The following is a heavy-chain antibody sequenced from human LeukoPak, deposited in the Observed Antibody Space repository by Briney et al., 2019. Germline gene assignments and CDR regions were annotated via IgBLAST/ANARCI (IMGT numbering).Heavy chain of an antibody. CDR1: GGSFSGYY. CDR2: INHSGST. J-gene: IGHJ4*02. V-gene: IGHV4-34*01. CDR3: AGRAMVRGVIRSY. D-gene: IGHD3-10*01. Sequence: SETLSLTCAVYGGSFSGYYWSWIRQPPGKGLEWIGEINHSGSTNYNPSLKSRVTISVDTSKNQFSLKLSSVTAADTAVYYCAGRAMVRGVIRSYWGQGTLVTVS.